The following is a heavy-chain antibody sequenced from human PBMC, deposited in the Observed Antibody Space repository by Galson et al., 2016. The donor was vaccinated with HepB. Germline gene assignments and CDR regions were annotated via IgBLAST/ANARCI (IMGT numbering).Heavy chain of an antibody. CDR2: IKHDGSEK. CDR1: GFTFSSHA. Sequence: SLRLSCAASGFTFSSHAMGWVRQAPGKGLEWVANIKHDGSEKNYVDFVRGRFTISRDNAKNSLYLQMNTLRAEDTAVYYCAREYSWSGRDVWGQGTTVTVSS. J-gene: IGHJ6*02. CDR3: AREYSWSGRDV. V-gene: IGHV3-7*01. D-gene: IGHD2-15*01.